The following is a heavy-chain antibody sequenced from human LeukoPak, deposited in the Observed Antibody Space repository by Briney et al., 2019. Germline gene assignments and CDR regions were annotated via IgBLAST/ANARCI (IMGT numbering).Heavy chain of an antibody. J-gene: IGHJ6*02. V-gene: IGHV1-8*01. CDR3: ARHPGYSGYGGYYYYYGMDV. D-gene: IGHD5-12*01. CDR1: GYPFTTYD. CDR2: MNPSSGYT. Sequence: ASVKVPCKASGYPFTTYDINWVRKATGQGLEWMGWMNPSSGYTGYSQKFQGRVTMTRNTSITTAYMELSSLRSEDTAVYYCARHPGYSGYGGYYYYYGMDVWGQGTTVTVSS.